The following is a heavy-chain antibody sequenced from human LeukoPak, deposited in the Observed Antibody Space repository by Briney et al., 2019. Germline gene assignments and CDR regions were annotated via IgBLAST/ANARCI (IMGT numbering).Heavy chain of an antibody. CDR3: ARSLRNAFDI. CDR2: IRSSSSTI. Sequence: GGSLILSCAASGFTFSSYAMSWVRQAPGQGLEWVAYIRSSSSTIYYADSVKGRFTISTDNTNNSVHLQMNSLRAEDTAVYYCARSLRNAFDIWGQGTMVTVSS. CDR1: GFTFSSYA. V-gene: IGHV3-48*01. J-gene: IGHJ3*02. D-gene: IGHD3-3*01.